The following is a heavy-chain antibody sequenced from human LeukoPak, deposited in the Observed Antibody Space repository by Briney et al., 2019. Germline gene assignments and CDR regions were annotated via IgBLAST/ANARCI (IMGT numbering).Heavy chain of an antibody. V-gene: IGHV4-34*01. CDR2: INHSGST. CDR3: ARGLTDGYCSGGSCRGMDV. J-gene: IGHJ6*02. CDR1: GGSFSGYY. Sequence: SETLSLTCAVYGGSFSGYYWSWIRQPPGKGLEWIGEINHSGSTNYNPSLKSRVTISVDTSKNQFSLKLSSVTAADTAVYYCARGLTDGYCSGGSCRGMDVWGQGTTVTVSS. D-gene: IGHD2-15*01.